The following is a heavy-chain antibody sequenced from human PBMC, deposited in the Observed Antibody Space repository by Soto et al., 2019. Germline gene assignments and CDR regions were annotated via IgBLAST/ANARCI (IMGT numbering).Heavy chain of an antibody. D-gene: IGHD1-26*01. CDR2: ISPNSGST. V-gene: IGHV1-2*02. CDR3: GKGRSGDVGVFY. J-gene: IGHJ4*02. CDR1: GYSFTGYY. Sequence: QVQLVQSGAEVKKSGASVKISCKASGYSFTGYYIHWVRQAPGQGFEWMGEISPNSGSTKYAQKFQGRVTMTRDTSITTVYMDLSNLSPDDTAVYYCGKGRSGDVGVFYWGQGTLVTVYS.